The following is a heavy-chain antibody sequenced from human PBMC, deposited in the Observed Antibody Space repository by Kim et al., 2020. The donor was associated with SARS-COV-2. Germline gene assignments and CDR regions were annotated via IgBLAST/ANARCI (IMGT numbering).Heavy chain of an antibody. V-gene: IGHV3-11*01. CDR1: GFTFSDYY. J-gene: IGHJ4*02. Sequence: GGSLRLSCAASGFTFSDYYMSWIRQAPGKGLEWVSYISTSGTTIYYADSVKGRFTISRDNAKNSLYLQMNSLRAEDTAVYYCARALYGDHFDYWGQGTLVTVSS. CDR3: ARALYGDHFDY. CDR2: ISTSGTTI. D-gene: IGHD4-17*01.